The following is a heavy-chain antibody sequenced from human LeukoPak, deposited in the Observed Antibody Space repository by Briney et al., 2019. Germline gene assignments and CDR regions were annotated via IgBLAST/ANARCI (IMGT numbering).Heavy chain of an antibody. CDR3: AKERDTAMVTIDY. Sequence: GGSLRLSCAASGFTFSSYGMHWVRQAPGKGLEWVAFIRYDGSNKYYADSVKGRFTISRDNSKNTLYLQMNSLRAEGTAVYYCAKERDTAMVTIDYWGQGTLVTVSS. CDR1: GFTFSSYG. D-gene: IGHD5-18*01. J-gene: IGHJ4*02. CDR2: IRYDGSNK. V-gene: IGHV3-30*02.